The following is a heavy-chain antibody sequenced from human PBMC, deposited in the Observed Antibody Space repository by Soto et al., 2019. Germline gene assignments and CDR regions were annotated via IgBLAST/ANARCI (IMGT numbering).Heavy chain of an antibody. J-gene: IGHJ4*02. CDR3: ARDLYSEYDDPERSLDY. D-gene: IGHD5-12*01. Sequence: QVHLVESGGGLVKPGGSLSLSCEASGFTFRDYYMSWIRQAPGKGLEWISYISRGGDKMYVADSVKGRFTISRDNAKNPVVLYRSSRRVEDRAFYYCARDLYSEYDDPERSLDYWAREPRSPSPQ. V-gene: IGHV3-11*01. CDR1: GFTFRDYY. CDR2: ISRGGDKM.